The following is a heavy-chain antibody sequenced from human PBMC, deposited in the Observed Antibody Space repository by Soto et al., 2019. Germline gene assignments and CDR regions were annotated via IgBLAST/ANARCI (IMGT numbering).Heavy chain of an antibody. D-gene: IGHD3-10*01. CDR2: INPNSGDT. V-gene: IGHV1-2*02. J-gene: IGHJ6*02. Sequence: ASVKVSCKASGYIFTGYHIHWVRQAPGRGLEWMGWINPNSGDTEYAQNFQGRVTMTRDTSFNLVYMEMSGLMSDDTAVYYCARDARGTRGLDEMAIWGQGTTVTVSS. CDR1: GYIFTGYH. CDR3: ARDARGTRGLDEMAI.